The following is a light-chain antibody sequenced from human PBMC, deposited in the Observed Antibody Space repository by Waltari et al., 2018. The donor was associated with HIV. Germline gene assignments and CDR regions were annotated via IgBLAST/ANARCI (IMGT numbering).Light chain of an antibody. J-gene: IGLJ3*02. Sequence: QLVLTQSPSASASLGGSVKLTCTLSSGHSTYAIAWHQQQPQTGPRYFMRVNSDGSHSKGDGIPDRFSGSSSGAERYLTISSRQSEDEAEYYCQTWGTGIQVFGGGTKLTVL. CDR2: VNSDGSH. V-gene: IGLV4-69*01. CDR3: QTWGTGIQV. CDR1: SGHSTYA.